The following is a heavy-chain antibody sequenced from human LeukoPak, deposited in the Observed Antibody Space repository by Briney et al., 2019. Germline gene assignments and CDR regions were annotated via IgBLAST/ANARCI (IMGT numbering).Heavy chain of an antibody. V-gene: IGHV4-59*01. Sequence: PSETLSLTCTVSGDSISSYYWSWIRQPPGKGLEWIGYIYYSGSTNYNPSLKSRVTISVDTSKNQFSLKLSSVTAADTAVYYCARVSPLGYSYGYYFDYWGQGTLVTVSS. CDR2: IYYSGST. CDR1: GDSISSYY. CDR3: ARVSPLGYSYGYYFDY. D-gene: IGHD5-18*01. J-gene: IGHJ4*02.